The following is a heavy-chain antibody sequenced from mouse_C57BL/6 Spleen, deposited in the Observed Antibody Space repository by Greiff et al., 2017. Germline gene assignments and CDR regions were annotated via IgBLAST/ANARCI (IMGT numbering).Heavy chain of an antibody. D-gene: IGHD1-1*01. V-gene: IGHV1-42*01. J-gene: IGHJ2*01. CDR3: AREAYYGSSYFDY. CDR1: GYSFTGYY. CDR2: INPSTGGT. Sequence: VQLQQSGPELVKPGASVKISCKASGYSFTGYYMNWVKQSPEKSLEWIGEINPSTGGTTYNQKFKAKATLTVDKSSSTAYMQLKSLTSEDSAVYYCAREAYYGSSYFDYWGQGTTLTVSS.